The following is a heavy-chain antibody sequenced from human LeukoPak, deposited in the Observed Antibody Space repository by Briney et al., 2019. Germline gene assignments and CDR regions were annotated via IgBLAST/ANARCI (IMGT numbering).Heavy chain of an antibody. CDR3: AKAVDLATISVDI. CDR1: GFTFNNYD. V-gene: IGHV3-13*01. J-gene: IGHJ3*02. Sequence: GGSLRLSCAASGFTFNNYDMFWVRQTTRKALEWVSLIATAGDTSYPGSVKGRFTISRDNSKNTLYLVMNSLRVDDTAVYYCAKAVDLATISVDIWGQGTMVTVSS. D-gene: IGHD5-24*01. CDR2: IATAGDT.